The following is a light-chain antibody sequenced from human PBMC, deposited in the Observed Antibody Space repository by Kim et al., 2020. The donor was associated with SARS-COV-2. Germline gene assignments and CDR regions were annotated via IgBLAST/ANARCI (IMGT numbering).Light chain of an antibody. CDR2: QDT. CDR3: QAWDTTPVV. CDR1: KLGDKY. J-gene: IGLJ2*01. Sequence: VSPGQTASITCSGDKLGDKYPCWYQQKPGQSPSLVIYQDTKRPSGIPERFSGSNSGNTATLTISGAQAMDEADYYCQAWDTTPVVFGGGTQLTVL. V-gene: IGLV3-1*01.